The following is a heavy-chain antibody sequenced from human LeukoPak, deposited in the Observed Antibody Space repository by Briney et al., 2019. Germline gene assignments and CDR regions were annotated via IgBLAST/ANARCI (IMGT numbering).Heavy chain of an antibody. CDR2: ISGSGGST. Sequence: GGSLRLSCAASGFTFSSYAMSWVRQAPGEGLEWVSAISGSGGSTYYADSVKGRFTISRDNSKNTLYLQMNSLRAEDTAVYYCAKETNNYDFWSGYYQDFDYWGQGTLVTVSS. CDR3: AKETNNYDFWSGYYQDFDY. V-gene: IGHV3-23*01. D-gene: IGHD3-3*01. J-gene: IGHJ4*02. CDR1: GFTFSSYA.